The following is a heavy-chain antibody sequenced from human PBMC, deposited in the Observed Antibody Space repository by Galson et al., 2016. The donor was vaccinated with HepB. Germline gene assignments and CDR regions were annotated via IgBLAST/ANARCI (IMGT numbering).Heavy chain of an antibody. J-gene: IGHJ6*04. D-gene: IGHD2/OR15-2a*01. CDR3: ARDVYGPTYFYYYGLDV. Sequence: SLRLSCAGSGFTFASYGMNWVRQAPGKGLEWVSYITSSGGAIYYTESVKGRFTISRDNAKNSLYLQMNSLRSEDKAVYYCARDVYGPTYFYYYGLDVWGEGTTVTVSA. CDR1: GFTFASYG. CDR2: ITSSGGAI. V-gene: IGHV3-48*01.